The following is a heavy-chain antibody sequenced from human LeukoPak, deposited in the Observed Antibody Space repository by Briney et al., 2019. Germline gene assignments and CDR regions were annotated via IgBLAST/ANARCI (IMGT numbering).Heavy chain of an antibody. V-gene: IGHV3-7*04. Sequence: GGSLRLSCAASGFTFSSYWMSWVRQAPGEGLEWVANIKQDGTEKYYMDSVKGRFSISRDNAKNSLYMQMNALRAEDTAVYYCARDVRPDYWGQGTLVTVST. D-gene: IGHD6-6*01. CDR2: IKQDGTEK. CDR1: GFTFSSYW. J-gene: IGHJ4*02. CDR3: ARDVRPDY.